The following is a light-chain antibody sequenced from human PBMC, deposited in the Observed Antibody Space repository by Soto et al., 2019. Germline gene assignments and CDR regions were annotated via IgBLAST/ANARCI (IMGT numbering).Light chain of an antibody. J-gene: IGKJ5*01. V-gene: IGKV3-11*01. CDR2: DAS. CDR3: QQRSNWRIT. CDR1: QSVSSY. Sequence: EIVLTQSPTTLSLSPGRRATLSCRASQSVSSYLAWYQQKPGQAPRLLIYDASNRATGIPARFSGSGSGTDFTLTISSLETEDFAVYYCQQRSNWRITFGQGTRLEIK.